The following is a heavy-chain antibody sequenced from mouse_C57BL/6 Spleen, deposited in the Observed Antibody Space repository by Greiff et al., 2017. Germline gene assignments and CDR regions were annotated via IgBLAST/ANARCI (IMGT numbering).Heavy chain of an antibody. V-gene: IGHV1-42*01. CDR3: ARYPYSNYPSFDY. CDR2: INPSTGGT. J-gene: IGHJ2*01. D-gene: IGHD2-5*01. CDR1: GYSFTGYY. Sequence: VHVKQSGPELVKPGASVKISCKASGYSFTGYYMNWVKQSPEKSLEWIGEINPSTGGTTYNQKFKAKATLTVDKSSSTAYMQLKSPTSEDSAVYYCARYPYSNYPSFDYWGQGTTLTVSS.